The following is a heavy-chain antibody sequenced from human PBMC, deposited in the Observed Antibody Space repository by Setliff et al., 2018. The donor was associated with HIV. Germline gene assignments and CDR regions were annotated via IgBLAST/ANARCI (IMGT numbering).Heavy chain of an antibody. CDR2: ISPNNGAA. Sequence: RASVKVSCKATEYMILAYKMNWVRQAPGQGLEWIGRISPNNGAAEYAPKFQGRVIMTLDTSISTAYLEIPRLTSDDAAVYYCARPRVFDSFDVCGQGTMVTVSS. CDR1: EYMILAYK. CDR3: ARPRVFDSFDV. V-gene: IGHV1-2*06. J-gene: IGHJ3*01.